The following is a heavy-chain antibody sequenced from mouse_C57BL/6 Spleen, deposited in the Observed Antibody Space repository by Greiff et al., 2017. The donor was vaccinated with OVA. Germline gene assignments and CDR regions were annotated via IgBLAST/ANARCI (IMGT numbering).Heavy chain of an antibody. CDR1: GYSFTSYY. CDR2: IYPGSGNT. CDR3: ARSGLRFYWYFDV. V-gene: IGHV1-66*01. Sequence: QVQLQQSGPELVKPGASVKISCKASGYSFTSYYIHWVKQRPGQGLEWIGWIYPGSGNTKYNEKFKGKATLTADTSSSTAYMQLSSLTSEDSAVYYCARSGLRFYWYFDVWGTGTTVTVSS. J-gene: IGHJ1*03. D-gene: IGHD1-1*01.